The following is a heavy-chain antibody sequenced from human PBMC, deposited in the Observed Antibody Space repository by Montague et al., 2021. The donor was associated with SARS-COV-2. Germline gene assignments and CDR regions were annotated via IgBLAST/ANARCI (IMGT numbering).Heavy chain of an antibody. D-gene: IGHD2-21*01. CDR2: MYNSENT. CDR3: ARGINSAGSYYYHLDV. J-gene: IGHJ6*02. Sequence: SETLSLTCNVAGGSMSGYNWSWIRQPPGKGLQWIGSMYNSENTSYNPSLKGRVTISVDTSKKQFSLRLSSVTAADTAVYFCARGINSAGSYYYHLDVWGQGTTVTVSS. CDR1: GGSMSGYN. V-gene: IGHV4-59*01.